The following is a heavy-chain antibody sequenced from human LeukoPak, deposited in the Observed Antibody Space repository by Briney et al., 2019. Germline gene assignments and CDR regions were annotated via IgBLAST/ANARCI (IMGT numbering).Heavy chain of an antibody. Sequence: SETLSLTCTVSGGSLSSGDYYWSWIRQPPGKGLEWIGYIYYSGSTYYNPSLKSRVTISVDTSKNQFSLKLSSVTAADTAVYYCARDWGYQLPKGDAFDIWGQGTMVTVSS. J-gene: IGHJ3*02. CDR1: GGSLSSGDYY. D-gene: IGHD2-2*01. V-gene: IGHV4-30-4*08. CDR3: ARDWGYQLPKGDAFDI. CDR2: IYYSGST.